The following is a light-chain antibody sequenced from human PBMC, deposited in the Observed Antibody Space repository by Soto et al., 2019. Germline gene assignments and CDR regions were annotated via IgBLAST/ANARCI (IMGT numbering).Light chain of an antibody. CDR3: QQSYSSPPT. J-gene: IGKJ1*01. CDR2: AAS. Sequence: DILMTLSPSSLSASVRDRVTITCRASQTISNHLNWYQQKPGKAPKLLIFAASSLQSGVPSRFSGSRSGPDFTLTISSLQPEDFATYYCQQSYSSPPTFGQGTKVDIK. V-gene: IGKV1-39*01. CDR1: QTISNH.